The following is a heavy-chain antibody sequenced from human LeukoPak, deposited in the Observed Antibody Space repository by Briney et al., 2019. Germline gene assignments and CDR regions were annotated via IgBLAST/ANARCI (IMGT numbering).Heavy chain of an antibody. J-gene: IGHJ5*02. D-gene: IGHD2-2*01. CDR2: FDPEDGET. CDR3: ATSEYCSSTSCLPNYA. CDR1: GYTLTELS. V-gene: IGHV1-24*01. Sequence: ASVKVSCKVSGYTLTELSMHWVRQAPGKGLEWMGGFDPEDGETIYAQKFQGRVTMTEDTSTDSAYMELSSLRSEDTAVYYCATSEYCSSTSCLPNYAWGQGTLVTVSS.